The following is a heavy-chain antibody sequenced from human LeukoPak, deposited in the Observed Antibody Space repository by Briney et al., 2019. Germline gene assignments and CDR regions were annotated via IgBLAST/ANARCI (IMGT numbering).Heavy chain of an antibody. CDR3: AKDGPYSSSWYAFDI. D-gene: IGHD6-13*01. V-gene: IGHV3-23*01. J-gene: IGHJ3*02. Sequence: PGGSLRLSCVASGFTFNAFGMHWVRQAPGKGLEWVSAISGSGGSTYYADSVKGRFTISRDNSKNTLYLQMNSLRAEDTAVYYCAKDGPYSSSWYAFDIWGQGTMVTVSS. CDR1: GFTFNAFG. CDR2: ISGSGGST.